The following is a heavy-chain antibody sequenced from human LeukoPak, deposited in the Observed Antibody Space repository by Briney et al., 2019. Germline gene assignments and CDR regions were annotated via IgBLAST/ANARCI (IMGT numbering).Heavy chain of an antibody. CDR1: GFTFSNYW. V-gene: IGHV3-74*01. D-gene: IGHD6-25*01. J-gene: IGHJ4*02. CDR2: INIDGSSI. CDR3: ARDSSDVSY. Sequence: GGSLRLSCAVSGFTFSNYWMHWVRQAPGKGLVWISRINIDGSSISYLDSVKGRFTVSRDNAKSTLYLQMNSLRAEDTAVYYCARDSSDVSYWGQGTLVTVSS.